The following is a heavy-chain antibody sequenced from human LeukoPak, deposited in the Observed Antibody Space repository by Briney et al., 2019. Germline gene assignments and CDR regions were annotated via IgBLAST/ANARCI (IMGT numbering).Heavy chain of an antibody. J-gene: IGHJ4*02. D-gene: IGHD6-19*01. Sequence: GGSLRISCAASGFTFSSYWMHWVRQAPGKGLVWVSRINGDGSSASYADSVKGRFTISRDNAKNTLYLQMNSLRAEDTAVYYCARVIAMAGGDLDYWGQGTLVTVSS. CDR3: ARVIAMAGGDLDY. CDR2: INGDGSSA. V-gene: IGHV3-74*01. CDR1: GFTFSSYW.